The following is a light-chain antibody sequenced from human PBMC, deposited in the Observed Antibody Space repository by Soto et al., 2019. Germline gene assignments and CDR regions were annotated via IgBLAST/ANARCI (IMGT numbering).Light chain of an antibody. CDR1: SGDSKYV. V-gene: IGLV4-69*01. Sequence: QLVLTQSPSASTSLGASVKLTCTLSSGDSKYVIAWHQQQPEKGPRYLMKLNSDGSHSKGDGIPDRFSGSSSGAERYLTISSLQSEDEADYYCQTWDTGIRVFGGGTQLTVL. J-gene: IGLJ2*01. CDR3: QTWDTGIRV. CDR2: LNSDGSH.